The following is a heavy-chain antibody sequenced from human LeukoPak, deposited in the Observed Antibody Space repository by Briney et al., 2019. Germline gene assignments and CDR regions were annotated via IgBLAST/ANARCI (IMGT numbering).Heavy chain of an antibody. CDR1: GGSISSYY. CDR3: ARAGITMVRGVDY. V-gene: IGHV4-59*01. Sequence: SETLSLTCTVSGGSISSYYWSWIRQPPGKGLEWIGYIYYSGSTNYNPSLKSRVTISVDTSKNQFSLKLSSVTAADTAVYYCARAGITMVRGVDYWGQGTLVTVSS. CDR2: IYYSGST. J-gene: IGHJ4*02. D-gene: IGHD3-10*01.